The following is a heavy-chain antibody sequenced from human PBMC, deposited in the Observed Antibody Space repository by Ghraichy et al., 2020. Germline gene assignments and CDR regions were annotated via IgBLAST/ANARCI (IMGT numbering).Heavy chain of an antibody. J-gene: IGHJ6*02. CDR1: GGSFSGHY. D-gene: IGHD3-10*01. CDR3: ARVGWLPSPGEGYYYYGMDV. Sequence: SETLSLTCEVYGGSFSGHYWSWIRQPPGRGLEWIWRINHSGSTNYNPSLKSRVTISVDTSKKQFSLKLSSVTAADTAVYYCARVGWLPSPGEGYYYYGMDVWGQGTTVAVSS. V-gene: IGHV4-34*01. CDR2: INHSGST.